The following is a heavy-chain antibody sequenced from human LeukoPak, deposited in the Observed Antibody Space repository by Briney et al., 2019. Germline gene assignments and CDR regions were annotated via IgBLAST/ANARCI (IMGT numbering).Heavy chain of an antibody. CDR3: ARLLSSSSSMNY. Sequence: GGSLRLSCAASGFTFSSYSMNWVRQAPGKGLEWVSSIGTSSSYIYYADSVKGRFTISRDNAKNSLYLQMNSLRAEDTAVYYCARLLSSSSSMNYWGQGTLVTVSS. CDR1: GFTFSSYS. J-gene: IGHJ4*02. CDR2: IGTSSSYI. V-gene: IGHV3-21*01. D-gene: IGHD6-6*01.